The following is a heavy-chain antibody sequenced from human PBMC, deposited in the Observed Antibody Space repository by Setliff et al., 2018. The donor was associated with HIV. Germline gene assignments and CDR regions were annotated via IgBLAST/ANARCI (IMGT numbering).Heavy chain of an antibody. D-gene: IGHD2-15*01. Sequence: GGSLRLSCAASGFTFDDYTMHWVRQAPGKGLEWVSAISGSGGSTYYADSVKGRFTISRDNSKNTLFLQMNSLRAEDTAVYYCAKHECSGGCYYYMDVWGKGIMVTV. V-gene: IGHV3-23*01. CDR2: ISGSGGST. CDR1: GFTFDDYT. J-gene: IGHJ6*03. CDR3: AKHECSGGCYYYMDV.